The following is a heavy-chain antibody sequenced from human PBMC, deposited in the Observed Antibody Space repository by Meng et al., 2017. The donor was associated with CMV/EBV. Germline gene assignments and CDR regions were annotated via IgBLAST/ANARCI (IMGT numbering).Heavy chain of an antibody. CDR3: ATDILTHFDY. D-gene: IGHD3-9*01. J-gene: IGHJ4*02. Sequence: VQKLGALRKCSVKASEYPFTAHGFSWLRQAPGQGLEWMGWISAYNGNTNYAQKLQGRVTMTTDTSTSTAYMELRSLRSDDTAVYYCATDILTHFDYWGQGTLVTVSS. CDR2: ISAYNGNT. V-gene: IGHV1-18*01. CDR1: EYPFTAHG.